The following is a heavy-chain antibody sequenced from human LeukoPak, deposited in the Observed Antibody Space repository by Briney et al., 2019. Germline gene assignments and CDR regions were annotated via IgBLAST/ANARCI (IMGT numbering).Heavy chain of an antibody. J-gene: IGHJ3*02. Sequence: ASVKVSCTASGGTFSSYAISWVRQAPGQGLEWMGRINPNSGGTNYAQKFQGRVTMARDTSISTAYMELSRLTSDDTATYYCARADAFDIWGQGTMVTVSS. CDR3: ARADAFDI. CDR1: GGTFSSYA. V-gene: IGHV1-2*06. CDR2: INPNSGGT.